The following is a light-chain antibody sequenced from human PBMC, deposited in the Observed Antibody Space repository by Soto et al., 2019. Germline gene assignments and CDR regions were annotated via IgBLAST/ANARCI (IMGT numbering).Light chain of an antibody. CDR1: SSDVGSYNL. V-gene: IGLV2-23*03. CDR2: EGS. CDR3: CSYAGSSTFAV. Sequence: QSALTQPASVSGSPGQSITISFTGTSSDVGSYNLVSWYQQHPGKAPKLMIYEGSKRPSGVSNRFSGSKSGNTASLTISGLQAEDEADYYCCSYAGSSTFAVFGGGTQLTVL. J-gene: IGLJ7*01.